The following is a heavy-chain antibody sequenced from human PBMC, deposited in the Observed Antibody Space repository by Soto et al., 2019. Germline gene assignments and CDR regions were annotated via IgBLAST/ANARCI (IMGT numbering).Heavy chain of an antibody. V-gene: IGHV3-33*01. CDR2: IWYDGSNK. Sequence: GGSLRLSCAASGFTSSSYGMHWVRQAPGKGLEWVAVIWYDGSNKYYADSVKGRFTISRDNSKNTLYLQMNSLRAEDTAVYYCARDFDQYCSGGSCHWAGAFDIWGQGTMVTVSS. D-gene: IGHD2-15*01. CDR1: GFTSSSYG. J-gene: IGHJ3*02. CDR3: ARDFDQYCSGGSCHWAGAFDI.